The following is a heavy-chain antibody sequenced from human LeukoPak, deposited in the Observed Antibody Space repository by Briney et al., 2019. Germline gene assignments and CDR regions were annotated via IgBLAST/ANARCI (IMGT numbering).Heavy chain of an antibody. CDR2: INASGGST. CDR3: ARDRGGDYYDSSGYYRGDYFDY. Sequence: ASVKVSCKASGYTFTSYYMHWVRQAPGQGLEWMGIINASGGSTRYAQKFQGRVTMTRDTSTSTVYMELSSLRSEDTAVYYCARDRGGDYYDSSGYYRGDYFDYWGQGTLVTVSS. V-gene: IGHV1-46*01. D-gene: IGHD3-22*01. CDR1: GYTFTSYY. J-gene: IGHJ4*02.